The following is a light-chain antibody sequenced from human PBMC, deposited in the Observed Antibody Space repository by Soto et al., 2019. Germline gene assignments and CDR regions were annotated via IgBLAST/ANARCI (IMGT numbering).Light chain of an antibody. CDR3: QQRSRWPIT. CDR1: QSVSSY. Sequence: VLTQSPAALSLSPGERPTLSCRASQSVSSYLSWYEQKPGQAPRLLIYDASNTATGIPARFSGSGSGTDFTPTISSLEPEDFAVYYCQQRSRWPITFGQGTRLEIK. V-gene: IGKV3-11*01. CDR2: DAS. J-gene: IGKJ5*01.